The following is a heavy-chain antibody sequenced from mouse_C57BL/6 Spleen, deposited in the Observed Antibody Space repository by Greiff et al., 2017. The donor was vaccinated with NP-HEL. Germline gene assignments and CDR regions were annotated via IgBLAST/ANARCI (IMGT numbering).Heavy chain of an antibody. J-gene: IGHJ1*03. CDR2: IHPNSGST. D-gene: IGHD2-4*01. V-gene: IGHV1-64*01. Sequence: QVQLQQSGAELVKPGASVKLSCKASGYTFTSYWMHWVKQRPGQGLEWIGMIHPNSGSTNYNEKFKSKATLTVDKSSSTAYMQLSSLTSEDSAVYYCARCDYDGDWYFDVWGTGTTVTVSS. CDR1: GYTFTSYW. CDR3: ARCDYDGDWYFDV.